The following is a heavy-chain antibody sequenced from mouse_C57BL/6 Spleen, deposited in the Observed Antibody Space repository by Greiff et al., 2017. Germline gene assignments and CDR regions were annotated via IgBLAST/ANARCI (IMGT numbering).Heavy chain of an antibody. D-gene: IGHD2-2*01. Sequence: QVQLQQSGPGLVQPSQSLSITCTVSGFSLTSYGVHWVRQSPGKGLAWLGVIWRGGSTDYNAAFMSRLSITKDNYKSQVFFKMSSLQADDTAIYYCARASGVTTGGFAYWGQGTLVTVSA. J-gene: IGHJ3*01. CDR1: GFSLTSYG. V-gene: IGHV2-5*01. CDR2: IWRGGST. CDR3: ARASGVTTGGFAY.